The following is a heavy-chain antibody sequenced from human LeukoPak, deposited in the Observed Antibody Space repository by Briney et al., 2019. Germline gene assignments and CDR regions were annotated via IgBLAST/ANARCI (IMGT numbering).Heavy chain of an antibody. D-gene: IGHD4-23*01. CDR1: GFTFSSYG. V-gene: IGHV3-30*03. CDR3: ARDPIATVVPNWFDP. J-gene: IGHJ5*02. Sequence: GGSLRLSCAASGFTFSSYGMHWVRQAPGKGLEWVAVISYDGSNKYYADSVKGRFSISRDNSKNTLYLQMNSLRAEDTAVYYCARDPIATVVPNWFDPWGQGTLVTVSS. CDR2: ISYDGSNK.